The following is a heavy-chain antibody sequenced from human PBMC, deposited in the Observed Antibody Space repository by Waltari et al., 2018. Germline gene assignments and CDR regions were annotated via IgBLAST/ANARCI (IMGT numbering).Heavy chain of an antibody. J-gene: IGHJ4*02. CDR1: GFTFSSYA. CDR2: ISGSGGST. V-gene: IGHV3-23*01. CDR3: AKDYSRRLLWFRELLGFDY. Sequence: EVQLLESGGGLVQPGGSLRLSCAASGFTFSSYAMSWVRQAPGKGLEWVSAISGSGGSTYYADSVKGRFTISRDNSKNTLYLQMNSLRAEDTAVYYCAKDYSRRLLWFRELLGFDYWGQGTLVTVSS. D-gene: IGHD3-10*01.